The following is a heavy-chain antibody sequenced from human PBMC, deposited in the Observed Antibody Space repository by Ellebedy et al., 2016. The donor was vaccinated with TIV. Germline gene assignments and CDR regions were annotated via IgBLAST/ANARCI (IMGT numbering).Heavy chain of an antibody. CDR1: GGSFSGYY. Sequence: SETLSLTXAVYGGSFSGYYWSWIRQHPGKGLEWIGYIYYSGSTYYNPSLKSRVTISVDTSKNQFSLKLSSVTAADTAVYYCARQSAPYSSGSSGMDVWGQGTTVTVSS. J-gene: IGHJ6*02. CDR2: IYYSGST. CDR3: ARQSAPYSSGSSGMDV. V-gene: IGHV4-31*11. D-gene: IGHD6-19*01.